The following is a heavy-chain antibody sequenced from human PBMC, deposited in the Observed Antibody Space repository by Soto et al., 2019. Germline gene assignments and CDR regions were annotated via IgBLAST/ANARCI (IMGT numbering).Heavy chain of an antibody. CDR1: GFTFSSYA. CDR2: ISGSGGST. D-gene: IGHD2-15*01. CDR3: AKMGYCSGGSCLNYFDY. Sequence: GGSLRLSCAASGFTFSSYAMSWVRQAPGKGLEWVSAISGSGGSTYYADSVKGRFTISRDNSKNTLYLQMNSLRADDTAVYYCAKMGYCSGGSCLNYFDYWGQGTLVTVSS. J-gene: IGHJ4*02. V-gene: IGHV3-23*01.